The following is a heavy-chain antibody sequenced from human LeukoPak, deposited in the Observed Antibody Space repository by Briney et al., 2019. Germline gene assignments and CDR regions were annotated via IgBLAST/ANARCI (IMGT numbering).Heavy chain of an antibody. J-gene: IGHJ5*02. Sequence: PSETLSLTCAVYGGSFSGYYWSWIRQPPGKGLEWIGEINHSGSTNYNPSLKSRVTIPVDTSKNQFSLKLSSVTAADTAVYYCARMEVGPHWFDPWGQGTLVTVSS. CDR2: INHSGST. CDR1: GGSFSGYY. D-gene: IGHD3-3*01. V-gene: IGHV4-34*01. CDR3: ARMEVGPHWFDP.